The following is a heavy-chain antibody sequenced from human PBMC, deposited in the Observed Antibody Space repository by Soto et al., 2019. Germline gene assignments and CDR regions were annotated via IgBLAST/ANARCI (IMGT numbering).Heavy chain of an antibody. D-gene: IGHD3-16*01. CDR2: IYWDDDK. V-gene: IGHV2-5*02. CDR1: GFSLSTSGVG. Sequence: QITLKESGPTLVKPTQTLTLTCTFSGFSLSTSGVGVGWIRQPPGKALEWLALIYWDDDKRYSPSLKSRLTITXTTSKNQVVLTMTNMDPVDTATYYFAHRRRGSYFDYWGQGTLVTVSS. CDR3: AHRRRGSYFDY. J-gene: IGHJ4*02.